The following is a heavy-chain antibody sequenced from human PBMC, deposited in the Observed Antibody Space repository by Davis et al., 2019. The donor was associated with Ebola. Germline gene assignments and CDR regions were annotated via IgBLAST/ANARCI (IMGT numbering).Heavy chain of an antibody. CDR2: IYYSGST. D-gene: IGHD3-22*01. V-gene: IGHV4-39*07. CDR1: GGSISSSSYY. Sequence: PSETLSLTCTVSGGSISSSSYYWGWIRQPPGKGLEWIGSIYYSGSTYYNPSLKSRVTISVDTSKNQFSLKLSSVTAADTAVYYCARVDGIVVVAVDYWGQGTLVTVSS. J-gene: IGHJ4*02. CDR3: ARVDGIVVVAVDY.